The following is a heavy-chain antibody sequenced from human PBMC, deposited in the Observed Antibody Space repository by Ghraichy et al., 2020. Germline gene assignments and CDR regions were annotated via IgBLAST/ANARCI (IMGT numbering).Heavy chain of an antibody. D-gene: IGHD3-10*01. CDR3: AKHPAVGSYYYMDV. Sequence: LSLTCAASGFTFSSYAMSWVRQAPGKGLEWVSALSGSGVSTYYADSVKGRFTISRDNAKNTLFLQMSSLRAEETAIYYCAKHPAVGSYYYMDVWGKGTTVTVSS. V-gene: IGHV3-23*01. CDR1: GFTFSSYA. J-gene: IGHJ6*03. CDR2: LSGSGVST.